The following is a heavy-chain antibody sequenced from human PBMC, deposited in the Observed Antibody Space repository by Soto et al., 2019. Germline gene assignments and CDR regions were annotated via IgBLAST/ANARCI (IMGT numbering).Heavy chain of an antibody. CDR3: AKDGGYCSGGSGSWAYYFDY. CDR1: GFTFSSYA. V-gene: IGHV3-23*01. D-gene: IGHD2-15*01. Sequence: EVQLLESGGGLVQPGGSLRLSCAASGFTFSSYAMSWVRQAPGKGLEWVSAISGSGGSTYYADSVKGRFTISRDNSKNTLYMQMNSLRAEDTAVYYCAKDGGYCSGGSGSWAYYFDYWGQGTLVTVSS. J-gene: IGHJ4*02. CDR2: ISGSGGST.